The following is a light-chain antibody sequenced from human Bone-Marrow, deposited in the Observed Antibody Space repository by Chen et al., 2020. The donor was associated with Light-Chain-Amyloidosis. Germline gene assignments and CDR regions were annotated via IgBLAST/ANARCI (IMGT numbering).Light chain of an antibody. CDR1: DLPTKY. J-gene: IGLJ2*01. CDR2: RDT. V-gene: IGLV3-25*03. Sequence: SYELTQPPSVSVSPGQPARLTCSGDDLPTKYAYWYQQKPGQAPVLVIHRDTERPSGISERFSGSSSGTTATLTISGVQAEDEADYHCQSADSSGTYEVRFGGGTKLTVL. CDR3: QSADSSGTYEVR.